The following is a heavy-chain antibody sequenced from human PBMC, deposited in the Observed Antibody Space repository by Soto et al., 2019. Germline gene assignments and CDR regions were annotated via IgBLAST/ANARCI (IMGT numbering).Heavy chain of an antibody. CDR2: ISYDGSNT. CDR1: GFSFSTYA. Sequence: GGSLRLSCAASGFSFSTYAMHWVRQAPGKGLEWVAVISYDGSNTYYADSVKGRFTFSRDNSKNTLYLQMNSLRAEDTAVYYCARDLTSCCYRRLDYWGQGTLVTVSS. D-gene: IGHD2-2*02. CDR3: ARDLTSCCYRRLDY. V-gene: IGHV3-30-3*01. J-gene: IGHJ4*02.